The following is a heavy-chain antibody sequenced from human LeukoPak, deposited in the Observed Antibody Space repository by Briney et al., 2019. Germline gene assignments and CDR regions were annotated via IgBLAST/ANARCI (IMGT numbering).Heavy chain of an antibody. Sequence: SETLSLTCAVSGYSISSGYYWGWIRQPPGKGLEWIGSIYHSGSTYYNPSLKSRVTIAVDPFKNHLSLNLRSVTAAHTAVYYCASGSPYGGSSFDYWRQATLVTVSS. V-gene: IGHV4-38-2*01. J-gene: IGHJ4*02. CDR2: IYHSGST. CDR1: GYSISSGYY. D-gene: IGHD4-23*01. CDR3: ASGSPYGGSSFDY.